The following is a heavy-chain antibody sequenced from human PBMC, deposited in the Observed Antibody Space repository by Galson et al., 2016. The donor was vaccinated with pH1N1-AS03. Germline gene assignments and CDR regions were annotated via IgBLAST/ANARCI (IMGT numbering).Heavy chain of an antibody. CDR3: ARMRDYGDLRDAFDI. J-gene: IGHJ3*02. Sequence: PALVKPTQTLTLTCTFSGFSLSTSGMCVSWIRQPPGKALEWLARIDWDDDKYYSTSLKTRLTISKDTSKNQVVLTMTNMDPVDTAPYHCARMRDYGDLRDAFDIWGQGTMVTVSS. CDR1: GFSLSTSGMC. CDR2: IDWDDDK. V-gene: IGHV2-70*11. D-gene: IGHD4-17*01.